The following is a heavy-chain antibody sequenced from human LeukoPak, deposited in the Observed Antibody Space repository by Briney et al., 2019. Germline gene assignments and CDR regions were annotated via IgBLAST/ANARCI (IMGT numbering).Heavy chain of an antibody. Sequence: GASVKVSCKASGGTFSSYAISWVRQAPGQGLEWMGRIIPIFGTANYAQKFQGRVTITTDESTSTAYMELSSLRSEDTAVYYCAREGPPVGATTPPVGYWGQGTLVTVSS. CDR2: IIPIFGTA. CDR1: GGTFSSYA. CDR3: AREGPPVGATTPPVGY. D-gene: IGHD1-26*01. V-gene: IGHV1-69*05. J-gene: IGHJ4*02.